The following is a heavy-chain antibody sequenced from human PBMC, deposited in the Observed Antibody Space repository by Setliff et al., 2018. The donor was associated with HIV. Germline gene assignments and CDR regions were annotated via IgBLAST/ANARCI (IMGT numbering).Heavy chain of an antibody. V-gene: IGHV4-39*01. J-gene: IGHJ2*01. D-gene: IGHD1-20*01. CDR1: GDSITNDDYY. CDR3: ARVRFNFDNVRCFDL. CDR2: IHYNGRT. Sequence: SETLSLTCTVSGDSITNDDYYCGWIRQPPGKGLEWIAIIHYNGRTYYDPSLKSRVTIFVDTSKTQFYLKLRSVTASDTAVYYCARVRFNFDNVRCFDLWGPGTLVTVSS.